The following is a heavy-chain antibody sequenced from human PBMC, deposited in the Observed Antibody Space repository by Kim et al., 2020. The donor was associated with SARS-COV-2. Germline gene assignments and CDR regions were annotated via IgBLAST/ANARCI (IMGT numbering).Heavy chain of an antibody. D-gene: IGHD5-18*01. V-gene: IGHV4-59*08. CDR1: GGSISSYY. CDR3: ARTYSYGYPYYFDY. Sequence: SETLSLTCTVSGGSISSYYWSWIRQPPGKGLEWIGYIYYSGSTNYNPSLKSRVTISVDTSKNQFSLKLSSVTAADTAVYYCARTYSYGYPYYFDYWGQGTLVTVSS. J-gene: IGHJ4*02. CDR2: IYYSGST.